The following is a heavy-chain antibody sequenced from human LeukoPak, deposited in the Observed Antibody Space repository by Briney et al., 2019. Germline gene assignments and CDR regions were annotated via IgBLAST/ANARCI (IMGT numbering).Heavy chain of an antibody. CDR2: IKQDGSVK. J-gene: IGHJ4*02. Sequence: GGSLRLSCAASGFTFSNFWMNWVRQAPGKGLEWVANIKQDGSVKHYVDSVKGRFTISRDNTKNSLYLQMSSLRAEDTAVYYCVKDIGLGGSTVTFDYWGQGTLVTVSS. CDR3: VKDIGLGGSTVTFDY. V-gene: IGHV3-7*01. D-gene: IGHD4-17*01. CDR1: GFTFSNFW.